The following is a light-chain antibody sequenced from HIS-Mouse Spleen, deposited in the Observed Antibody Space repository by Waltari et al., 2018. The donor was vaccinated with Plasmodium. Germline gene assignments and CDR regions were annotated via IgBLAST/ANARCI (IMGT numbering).Light chain of an antibody. Sequence: EILMTQSPATLSMSPSERATHSCRASQSGSRNIAWYQQKPGHAPRLLIYGASTRATGIPARFSGSGSGTEFTLTISSLQSEDFAVYYCQQYNNWSFTFGPGTKVDIK. V-gene: IGKV3-15*01. J-gene: IGKJ3*01. CDR3: QQYNNWSFT. CDR2: GAS. CDR1: QSGSRN.